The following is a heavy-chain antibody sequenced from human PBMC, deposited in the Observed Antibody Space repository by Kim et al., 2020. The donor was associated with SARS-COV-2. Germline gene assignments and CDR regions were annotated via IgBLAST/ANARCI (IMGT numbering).Heavy chain of an antibody. Sequence: SETLSLTCTVSGGSISSSSYYWGWIRQPPGKGLEWIGSIYYSGSTYYNPSLKSRVTISVDTSKNQFSLKLSSVTAADTAVYYCAVYRYFDFYWGQGTLVTVSS. CDR1: GGSISSSSYY. J-gene: IGHJ4*02. D-gene: IGHD3-9*01. CDR2: IYYSGST. V-gene: IGHV4-39*07. CDR3: AVYRYFDFY.